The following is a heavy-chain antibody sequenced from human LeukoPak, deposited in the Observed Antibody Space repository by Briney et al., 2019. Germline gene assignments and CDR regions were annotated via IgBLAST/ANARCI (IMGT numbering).Heavy chain of an antibody. D-gene: IGHD5-18*01. V-gene: IGHV1-18*01. Sequence: ASVKVSCKASGYTFTSYGISWVRQAPGQGLEWMGWISAYNGNTNYAQKLQGRVTMTTDTSTSTAYMKLRSLRSDDTAVYYCARDLKGYDWFDPWGQGTLVTVSS. CDR2: ISAYNGNT. J-gene: IGHJ5*02. CDR3: ARDLKGYDWFDP. CDR1: GYTFTSYG.